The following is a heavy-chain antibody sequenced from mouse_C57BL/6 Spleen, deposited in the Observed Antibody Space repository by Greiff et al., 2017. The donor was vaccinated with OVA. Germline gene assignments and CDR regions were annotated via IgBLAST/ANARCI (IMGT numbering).Heavy chain of an antibody. J-gene: IGHJ2*01. Sequence: VQLQQPGAELVKPGASVKMSCKASGYTFTSYWITWVKQRPGQGLEWIGDIYLGSGSTNYNEKFKSKATLTVDTSTSTAYMQLSNLTSEDSAVYYCALDYNGSSYDYWGQGTTLTVSS. V-gene: IGHV1-55*01. CDR3: ALDYNGSSYDY. CDR2: IYLGSGST. CDR1: GYTFTSYW. D-gene: IGHD1-1*01.